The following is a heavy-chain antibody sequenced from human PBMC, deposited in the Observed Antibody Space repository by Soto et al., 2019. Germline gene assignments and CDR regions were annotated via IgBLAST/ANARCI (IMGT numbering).Heavy chain of an antibody. V-gene: IGHV4-31*11. CDR1: GYSISSGYY. CDR3: ARGRGYSYGPYYFDY. J-gene: IGHJ4*02. D-gene: IGHD5-18*01. CDR2: IYYSGTT. Sequence: PSETLSLTCAVSGYSISSGYYWSWFRQLPGKGLEWIGDIYYSGTTYHNPSLRSRLTISGDASKNQFSLKLSSVTDADTALYYCARGRGYSYGPYYFDYWGQGTLVTVSS.